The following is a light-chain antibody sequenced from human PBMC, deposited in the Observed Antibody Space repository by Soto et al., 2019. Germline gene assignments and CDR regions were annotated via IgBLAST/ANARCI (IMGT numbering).Light chain of an antibody. J-gene: IGLJ1*01. CDR2: EVS. V-gene: IGLV2-14*01. CDR1: SSDFAAYNY. CDR3: SSYYSARI. Sequence: QSVLTQPASVSGSPGQSIAISCTVSSSDFAAYNYVSWYQHHPGKAPKLMIYEVSNRPSGVSNRFSGSKSGNTASLTISGLQAEDEADYYCSSYYSARIFGTGTKVTVL.